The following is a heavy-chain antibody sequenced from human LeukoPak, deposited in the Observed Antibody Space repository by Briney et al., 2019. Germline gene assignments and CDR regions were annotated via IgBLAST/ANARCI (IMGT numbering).Heavy chain of an antibody. D-gene: IGHD2-8*01. Sequence: PGGSLRLSCAASGFTFSSYAMSWVRQAPGKGLEWVSSISSSSSYIYYADSVKGRFTISRDNAKNSLYLQMNSLRAEDTAVYYCARDIGRDCTNGVCYDWNPWGQGTLVTVSS. J-gene: IGHJ5*02. CDR1: GFTFSSYA. CDR3: ARDIGRDCTNGVCYDWNP. V-gene: IGHV3-21*01. CDR2: ISSSSSYI.